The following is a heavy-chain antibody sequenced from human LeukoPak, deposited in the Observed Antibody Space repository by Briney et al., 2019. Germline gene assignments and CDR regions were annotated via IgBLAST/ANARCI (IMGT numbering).Heavy chain of an antibody. D-gene: IGHD5-18*01. CDR1: GGTFSSYA. CDR3: ARSTGYSYGFDY. V-gene: IGHV1-69*05. J-gene: IGHJ4*02. CDR2: IIPIFGTA. Sequence: GASVKVSCKASGGTFSSYAISWVRQAPGQGLEWTGGIIPIFGTANYAQKFQGRVTITTDESTSTAYMELSSLRSEDTAVYYCARSTGYSYGFDYWGQGTLVTVSS.